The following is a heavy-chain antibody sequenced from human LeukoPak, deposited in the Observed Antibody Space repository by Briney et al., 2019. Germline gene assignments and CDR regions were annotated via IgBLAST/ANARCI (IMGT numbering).Heavy chain of an antibody. CDR2: IQYDGRNK. D-gene: IGHD4-17*01. Sequence: GESLKISCAASGFSDSSSGIHWVRQAPGKGLDWLAFIQYDGRNKYYADSVKGRFTMSRDNSKNTLTMFLQMNSLRVEDTAVYYCAKGGDYALDYWGQGTLVTVSS. CDR1: GFSDSSSG. J-gene: IGHJ4*02. V-gene: IGHV3-30*02. CDR3: AKGGDYALDY.